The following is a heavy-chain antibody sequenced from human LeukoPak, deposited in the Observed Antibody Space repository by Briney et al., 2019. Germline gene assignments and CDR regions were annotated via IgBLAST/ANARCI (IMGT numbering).Heavy chain of an antibody. CDR1: GYAFTGYY. CDR3: ARDRAALGPREFDP. V-gene: IGHV1-2*02. D-gene: IGHD3-16*01. CDR2: INPNSGGT. J-gene: IGHJ5*02. Sequence: ASVKVSCKASGYAFTGYYMQWVREAPGQGLEWMEWINPNSGGTNYAQKFQGRVTMTRDTSISTAYMELSRLRSDDTAVYYCARDRAALGPREFDPWGQGTLVTVSS.